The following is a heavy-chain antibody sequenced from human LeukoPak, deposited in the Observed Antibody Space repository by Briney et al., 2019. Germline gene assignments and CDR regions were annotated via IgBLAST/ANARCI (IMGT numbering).Heavy chain of an antibody. CDR3: ASRREYYDSSGYYQYFDY. CDR2: ISSSSSTI. Sequence: GGSLRLSCAASGFTFSSYSMNWVRQAPGKGLEWVSYISSSSSTIYYADSVKGRFTISRDNAKNSLYLQMNSLRAEDTAVYYCASRREYYDSSGYYQYFDYWGQGTLVTVSS. V-gene: IGHV3-48*04. J-gene: IGHJ4*02. D-gene: IGHD3-22*01. CDR1: GFTFSSYS.